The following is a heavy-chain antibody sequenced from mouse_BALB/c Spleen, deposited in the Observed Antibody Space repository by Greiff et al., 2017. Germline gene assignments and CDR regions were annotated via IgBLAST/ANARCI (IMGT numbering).Heavy chain of an antibody. CDR2: IWSGGST. CDR3: DRKGKYGNSEAMDY. J-gene: IGHJ4*01. V-gene: IGHV2-4-1*01. Sequence: VKLMESGPGLVQPSQSLSITCTVSGFSLTSYGVHWVRQSPGKGLEWLGVIWSGGSTDYNAAFISRLSISKDNSKSQVFFKMNSLQADDTAIYYCDRKGKYGNSEAMDYWGQGTSVTVSS. CDR1: GFSLTSYG. D-gene: IGHD2-10*02.